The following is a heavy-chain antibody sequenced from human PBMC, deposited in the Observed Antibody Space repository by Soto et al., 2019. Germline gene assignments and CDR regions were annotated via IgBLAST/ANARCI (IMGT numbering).Heavy chain of an antibody. CDR2: INPNSGGT. CDR3: ARDQGVITVYSYYYYRIDV. CDR1: GYTFTGYY. J-gene: IGHJ6*02. V-gene: IGHV1-2*04. D-gene: IGHD3-22*01. Sequence: GASVKVSCKASGYTFTGYYMHWVRQAPGQGLEWMGWINPNSGGTNYAQKFQGWVTMTRDTSISTAYMELSRLRSDDTAVYYCARDQGVITVYSYYYYRIDVSSRGSTVTGSS.